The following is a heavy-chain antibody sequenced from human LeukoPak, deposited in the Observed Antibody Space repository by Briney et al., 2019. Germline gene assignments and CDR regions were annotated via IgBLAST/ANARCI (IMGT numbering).Heavy chain of an antibody. CDR2: IGSSSGTI. CDR3: ARGESSSSPNDY. Sequence: GGSLRLSCAASGFTFSSYSMNWVRQAPGKGLEWVSYIGSSSGTIYYADSVKGRFTISRDNAKNSLYLQMNSLRAEDTAVYYCARGESSSSPNDYWGQGTLVTVSS. V-gene: IGHV3-48*04. CDR1: GFTFSSYS. D-gene: IGHD6-6*01. J-gene: IGHJ4*02.